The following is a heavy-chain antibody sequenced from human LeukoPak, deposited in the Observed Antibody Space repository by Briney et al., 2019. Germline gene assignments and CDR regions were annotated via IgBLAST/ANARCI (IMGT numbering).Heavy chain of an antibody. D-gene: IGHD3-10*01. CDR3: ARDFPEERFGDSGWFDP. CDR2: ITPIFGTA. Sequence: SVKVSCKASGGTFSSYAISWVRQAPGQGLEWMGGITPIFGTANYAQKFQGRVTITADESTSTAYMELSSLRSEDTAVYYCARDFPEERFGDSGWFDPWGQGTLVTVSS. CDR1: GGTFSSYA. J-gene: IGHJ5*02. V-gene: IGHV1-69*13.